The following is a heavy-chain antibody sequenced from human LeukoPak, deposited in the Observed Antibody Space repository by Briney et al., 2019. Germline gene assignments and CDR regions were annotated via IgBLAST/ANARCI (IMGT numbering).Heavy chain of an antibody. J-gene: IGHJ4*02. V-gene: IGHV1-18*01. CDR1: GYTFTSYG. Sequence: ASVEVSCKASGYTFTSYGISWVRQAPGQGLEWMGWISAYNGNTNYAQKLQGRVTMTTDTSTSTAYMELRSLRSDDTAVYYCARDRGWELKPAVDYWGQGTLVTVSS. D-gene: IGHD1-26*01. CDR3: ARDRGWELKPAVDY. CDR2: ISAYNGNT.